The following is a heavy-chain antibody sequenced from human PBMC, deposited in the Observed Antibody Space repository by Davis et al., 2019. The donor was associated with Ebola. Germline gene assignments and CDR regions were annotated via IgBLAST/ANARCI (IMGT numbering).Heavy chain of an antibody. CDR1: GFTVSSYY. Sequence: PGGSLRLSCAASGFTVSSYYMSWVRQAPGKGLEWVSAIYSVDSTYYADSVKGRFTISRDNSKNTLYLQMNSLRAEDTAVYYCARKSAVDYWGQGTLVTVSS. V-gene: IGHV3-66*01. CDR2: IYSVDST. J-gene: IGHJ4*02. CDR3: ARKSAVDY.